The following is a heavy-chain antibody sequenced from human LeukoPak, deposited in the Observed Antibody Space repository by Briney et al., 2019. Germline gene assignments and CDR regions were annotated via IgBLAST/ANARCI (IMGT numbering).Heavy chain of an antibody. J-gene: IGHJ4*02. Sequence: SETLSLTCTVSGGSISSYYWSWIRQPPGKGLEWIGYIYYSGSTNYNPFLKSRVTISVDTSKNQFSLKLSSVTAADTAVYYCARGRRGAGTIGYWGQGTLVTVSS. CDR1: GGSISSYY. D-gene: IGHD1-1*01. CDR2: IYYSGST. CDR3: ARGRRGAGTIGY. V-gene: IGHV4-59*08.